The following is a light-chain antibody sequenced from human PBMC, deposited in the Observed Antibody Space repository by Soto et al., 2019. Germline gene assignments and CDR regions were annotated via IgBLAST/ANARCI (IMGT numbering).Light chain of an antibody. J-gene: IGKJ2*01. CDR3: QQYNSYAT. Sequence: DIQMTQSPSTLSASVGDRVTITCRASQSISSWLAWYQQKPGKAPNLLIYKASSSESGVPSRFSGSGSGTEFTLTISSLQPDDFATYYCQQYNSYATFGQGTKLEIK. CDR1: QSISSW. V-gene: IGKV1-5*03. CDR2: KAS.